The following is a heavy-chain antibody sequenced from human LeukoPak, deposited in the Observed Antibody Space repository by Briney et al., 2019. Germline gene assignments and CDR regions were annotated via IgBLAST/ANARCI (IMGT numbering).Heavy chain of an antibody. D-gene: IGHD3-22*01. CDR1: GYTFTSYG. Sequence: GASVKVSCKASGYTFTSYGISWVRQAPGQGLEWMGWISAYNGNTNYAQKLQGRVTMTTDTSTSTAYMELRSLRSDDTAVYYCARDRVDYDSSGYYLSAFDIWGQGTMVTVSS. CDR2: ISAYNGNT. CDR3: ARDRVDYDSSGYYLSAFDI. J-gene: IGHJ3*02. V-gene: IGHV1-18*01.